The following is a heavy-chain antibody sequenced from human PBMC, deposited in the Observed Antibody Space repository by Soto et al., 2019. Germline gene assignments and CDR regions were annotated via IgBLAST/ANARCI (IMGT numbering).Heavy chain of an antibody. D-gene: IGHD3-3*01. CDR1: GYTFTSYD. CDR3: ARGSRGSGYDFGDLNWFDP. V-gene: IGHV1-8*01. J-gene: IGHJ5*02. CDR2: MNPNSGNT. Sequence: QVQLVQSGAEVKKPGASVKVSCKASGYTFTSYDINWVRQATGQGLEWMGWMNPNSGNTGYAQKFQGRVTMTRNTSISTDYMELSSLRSEDTAVYYCARGSRGSGYDFGDLNWFDPWGQGTLVTVSS.